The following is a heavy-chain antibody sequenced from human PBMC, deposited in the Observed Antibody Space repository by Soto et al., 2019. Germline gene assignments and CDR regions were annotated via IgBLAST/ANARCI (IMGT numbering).Heavy chain of an antibody. Sequence: SETLSLTCTVSGGSISSYYWSWIRQPPGKGLEWIGYIYYSGSTNYNPSLKSRVTISVDTSKNQFSLKLSSVTAADTAVYYCARVRKGLRYFHWLDCSFDYWGQGPL. J-gene: IGHJ4*02. V-gene: IGHV4-59*01. CDR3: ARVRKGLRYFHWLDCSFDY. D-gene: IGHD3-9*01. CDR2: IYYSGST. CDR1: GGSISSYY.